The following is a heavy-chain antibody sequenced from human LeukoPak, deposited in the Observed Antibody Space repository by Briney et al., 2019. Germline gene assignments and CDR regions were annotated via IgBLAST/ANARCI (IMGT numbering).Heavy chain of an antibody. Sequence: GGSLRLSCAASGFTFNNCYMSWVRQAPGKGLECVSCISSSSSTIYYADSVKGRFTISRDKAKNSLYLQMNALRAEDTAVYYCARSVDVDYWGQGILVTVSP. CDR3: ARSVDVDY. V-gene: IGHV3-48*01. CDR1: GFTFNNCY. D-gene: IGHD5-24*01. CDR2: ISSSSSTI. J-gene: IGHJ4*02.